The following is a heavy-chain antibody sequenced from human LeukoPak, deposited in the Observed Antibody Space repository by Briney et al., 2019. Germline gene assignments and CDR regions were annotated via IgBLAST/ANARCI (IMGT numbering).Heavy chain of an antibody. CDR2: ISYDGSNK. J-gene: IGHJ6*02. Sequence: GRSLRLSCAASGFTFSSYAMHWVRQAPGKGLEWVAVISYDGSNKYYADSVKGRFTISRDNSKNTLYLQMNSLRAEDTAVYYCARDKDYSSSWGYGMDVWGQGTTVTVSS. CDR1: GFTFSSYA. D-gene: IGHD6-13*01. V-gene: IGHV3-30-3*01. CDR3: ARDKDYSSSWGYGMDV.